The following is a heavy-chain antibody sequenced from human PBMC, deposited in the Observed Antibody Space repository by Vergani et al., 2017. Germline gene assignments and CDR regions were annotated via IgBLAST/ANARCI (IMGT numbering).Heavy chain of an antibody. V-gene: IGHV3-48*01. CDR1: GSTFSSYA. D-gene: IGHD6-19*01. CDR2: ISRSSSTI. CDR3: ARGVAVAGRYYYYGMDV. J-gene: IGHJ6*02. Sequence: EVQLLESGGGLVQPGGSLRLSCEASGSTFSSYAMNWVRQAPGKGLEWVSYISRSSSTIYYADSVKGRFTISRDNAKNSLHLQMNNLRADDTAVYYCARGVAVAGRYYYYGMDVWGQGTTVTVSS.